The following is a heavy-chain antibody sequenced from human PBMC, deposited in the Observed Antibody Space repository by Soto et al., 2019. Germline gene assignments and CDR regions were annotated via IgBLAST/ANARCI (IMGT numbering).Heavy chain of an antibody. CDR3: ARGPFRPSAMDV. CDR1: GDNFKKNV. Sequence: ASVKVSCKTSGDNFKKNVFTWVRQAPGQGLEWMGGTIPALGKTHYIEKFQGRVTVTVDDATRTVYMEVRDLTAEDTAIYYCARGPFRPSAMDVWGQGTTVTVSS. J-gene: IGHJ6*02. V-gene: IGHV1-69*10. CDR2: TIPALGKT. D-gene: IGHD3-10*01.